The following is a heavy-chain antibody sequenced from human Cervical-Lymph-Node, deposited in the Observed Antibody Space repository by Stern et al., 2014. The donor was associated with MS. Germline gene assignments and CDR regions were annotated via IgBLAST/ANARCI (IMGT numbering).Heavy chain of an antibody. D-gene: IGHD2-2*01. J-gene: IGHJ5*02. CDR2: INPSGGST. CDR3: ARDRGRSTSRNWFDP. CDR1: GYTFTSYY. Sequence: QMQLVQSGAEVKKPGASVKVSCKASGYTFTSYYMHWVRQAPGQGLEWMGIINPSGGSTSYAQKFQGRVTMTRDTSTSTVYMELSSLRSEDTAVYYCARDRGRSTSRNWFDPWGQGTLVTVSS. V-gene: IGHV1-46*03.